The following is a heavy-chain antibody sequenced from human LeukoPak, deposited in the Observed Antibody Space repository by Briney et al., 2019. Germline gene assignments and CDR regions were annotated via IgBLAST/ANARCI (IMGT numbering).Heavy chain of an antibody. V-gene: IGHV3-7*01. Sequence: HPGGSLRLSCAASGFTFSSYWMSWVRQAPGKGLEWVANIKQDGSEKYYVDSVKGRFTISRDNAKNSLYLQMNSLRAEDTAVYYCARSWSSGYWFPATASFDYWGQGTLVTVSS. CDR2: IKQDGSEK. CDR1: GFTFSSYW. CDR3: ARSWSSGYWFPATASFDY. D-gene: IGHD3-22*01. J-gene: IGHJ4*02.